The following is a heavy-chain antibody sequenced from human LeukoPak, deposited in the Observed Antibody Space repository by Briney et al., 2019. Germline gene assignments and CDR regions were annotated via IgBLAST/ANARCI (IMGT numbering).Heavy chain of an antibody. J-gene: IGHJ4*02. CDR3: ARWDYGSGSYFDY. CDR1: GYSISSGYY. CDR2: IYHSGST. Sequence: SETLSLTCTVSGYSISSGYYWGGIRQPPGKGLEWIGSIYHSGSTYYNPSLKSRVTISVDTSKNQFSLKLSSVTAADTAVYYCARWDYGSGSYFDYWGQGTLVTVSS. V-gene: IGHV4-38-2*02. D-gene: IGHD3-10*01.